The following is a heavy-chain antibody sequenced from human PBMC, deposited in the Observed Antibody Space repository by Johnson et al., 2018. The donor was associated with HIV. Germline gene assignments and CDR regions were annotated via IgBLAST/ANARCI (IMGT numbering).Heavy chain of an antibody. CDR3: AKCIWGSSLIDAFDV. Sequence: VQLVESGGGVVRPGGSLRLSCAASGFTFDDYGMNWVRQGPGKGLEWVSGINWNGGSTTYADSVKGRFTISRDNSKNTLYLQMNSLRVEDTAVYYCAKCIWGSSLIDAFDVWGQGTMVTVSS. J-gene: IGHJ3*01. CDR1: GFTFDDYG. D-gene: IGHD6-13*01. CDR2: INWNGGST. V-gene: IGHV3-20*04.